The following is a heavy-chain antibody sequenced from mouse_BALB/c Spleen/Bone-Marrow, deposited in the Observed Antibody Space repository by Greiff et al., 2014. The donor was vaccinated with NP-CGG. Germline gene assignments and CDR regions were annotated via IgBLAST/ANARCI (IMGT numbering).Heavy chain of an antibody. J-gene: IGHJ4*01. V-gene: IGHV5-17*02. D-gene: IGHD2-2*01. CDR3: ARYGYYDAMDY. CDR1: GFTFSSFG. CDR2: ISSGSSTI. Sequence: DVKLVESGGGLVQPGGSRKLSCAASGFTFSSFGMHWVRQAPEKGLEWVAYISSGSSTIYYAGTVKGRFTISRDNPKNTLFLQMTSLRSEDTAMYYCARYGYYDAMDYWGQGTSVTVSS.